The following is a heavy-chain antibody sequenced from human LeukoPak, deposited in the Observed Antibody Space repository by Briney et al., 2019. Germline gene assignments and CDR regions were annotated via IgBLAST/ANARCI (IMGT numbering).Heavy chain of an antibody. CDR2: INPNSGGT. D-gene: IGHD3-16*01. V-gene: IGHV1-2*02. CDR3: ARAAGGGLAITY. J-gene: IGHJ4*02. CDR1: GYTFTGYY. Sequence: ASVKVSCKASGYTFTGYYMHWVRQAPGQGLEWMGWINPNSGGTNYAQKFQGRVTMTRDTSISTAYMELSRLRSDDTAVYDCARAAGGGLAITYWGQGTLVTVSS.